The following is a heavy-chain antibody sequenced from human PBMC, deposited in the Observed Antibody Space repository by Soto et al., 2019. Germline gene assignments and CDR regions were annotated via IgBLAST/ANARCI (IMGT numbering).Heavy chain of an antibody. CDR1: GGSISSGGYY. CDR2: IYYSGST. V-gene: IGHV4-31*03. J-gene: IGHJ5*02. D-gene: IGHD6-13*01. CDR3: ASSIAAAPTTENWFDP. Sequence: SETLSLTCTVSGGSISSGGYYWSWIRQHPGKGLEWIGYIYYSGSTYYNPSLKSRVTISVDTSKNQFSLKLSSVTAADTAVYYCASSIAAAPTTENWFDPWGQGTLVTVSS.